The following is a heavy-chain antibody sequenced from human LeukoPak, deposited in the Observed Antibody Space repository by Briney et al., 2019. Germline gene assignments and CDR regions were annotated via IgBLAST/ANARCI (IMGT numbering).Heavy chain of an antibody. CDR3: ARESPYYYDSSGYYY. Sequence: ASVKVSCKASGYTFTSYAMHWVGQAPGQRLEWMGWINAGNGNTKYSQKFQGRVTITRDTSASTAYMELSSLRSEDTAVYYCARESPYYYDSSGYYYWGQGTLVTVSS. V-gene: IGHV1-3*01. J-gene: IGHJ4*02. D-gene: IGHD3-22*01. CDR1: GYTFTSYA. CDR2: INAGNGNT.